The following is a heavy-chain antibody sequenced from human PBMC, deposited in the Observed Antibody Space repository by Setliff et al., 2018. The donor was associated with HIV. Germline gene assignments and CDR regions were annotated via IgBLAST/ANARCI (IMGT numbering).Heavy chain of an antibody. V-gene: IGHV4-59*01. J-gene: IGHJ3*01. CDR2: MHYSGRT. CDR1: DNSITNYY. Sequence: SETLSLTCTVSDNSITNYYWNWIRQPPGKGLEWIGYMHYSGRTSYNPSLKSRVTTSVNTSKNQLSLNLSSVTAADTAVYYCARWGETTGIKAFDLWGQGIMVTVSS. D-gene: IGHD1-1*01. CDR3: ARWGETTGIKAFDL.